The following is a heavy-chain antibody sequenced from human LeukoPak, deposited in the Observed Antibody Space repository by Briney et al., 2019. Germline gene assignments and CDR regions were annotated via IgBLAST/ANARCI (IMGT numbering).Heavy chain of an antibody. J-gene: IGHJ6*03. D-gene: IGHD3-10*01. CDR2: VFDSRTT. V-gene: IGHV4-59*11. CDR1: GGSLARHF. Sequence: SETLSLTCIVSGGSLARHFWSWVRKAPGKGLEWIGSVFDSRTTNYNPSLKNRVTMSLDTSKNQFSLKLSSVTAADTAVYFCARDAFSYGSGSPAKPYYSYYMDVWGKGTTVTISS. CDR3: ARDAFSYGSGSPAKPYYSYYMDV.